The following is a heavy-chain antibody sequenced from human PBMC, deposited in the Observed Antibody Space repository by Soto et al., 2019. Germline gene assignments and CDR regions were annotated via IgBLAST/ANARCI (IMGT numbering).Heavy chain of an antibody. CDR2: IYSGGST. J-gene: IGHJ6*03. Sequence: VQLVEAGGGVVQPWGSLRLSWAASGFTVSSNYMSWVRQAPGKGLEWVSVIYSGGSTYYADSVKSRFTISRDNSKNTVYLQLNSLRAEDTAVYYCARGLTGRAYYYYCYMDLRGTGTTVTVSS. V-gene: IGHV3-66*01. CDR3: ARGLTGRAYYYYCYMDL. D-gene: IGHD3-10*01. CDR1: GFTVSSNY.